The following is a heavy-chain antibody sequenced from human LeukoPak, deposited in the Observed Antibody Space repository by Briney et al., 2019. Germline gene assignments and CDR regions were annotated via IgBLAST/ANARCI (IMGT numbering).Heavy chain of an antibody. CDR1: GFTFSRYW. CDR2: IKQDGSET. V-gene: IGHV3-7*04. CDR3: ARVVPTVTPV. Sequence: GGSLRLSCAASGFTFSRYWMSWVRQAPGKGLEWVANIKQDGSETYYVDSVKGRFTISRDNAKNSLYLQMNGLRAEDTAVYYCARVVPTVTPVWGQGTLVTVSS. D-gene: IGHD4-17*01. J-gene: IGHJ4*02.